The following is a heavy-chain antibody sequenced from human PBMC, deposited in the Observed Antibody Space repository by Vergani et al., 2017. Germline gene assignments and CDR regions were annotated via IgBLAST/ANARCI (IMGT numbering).Heavy chain of an antibody. D-gene: IGHD2-2*01. V-gene: IGHV1-2*02. CDR3: ARVGTSSNRDYFDY. CDR2: INPNSGGT. Sequence: QVQLVQSGAEVKKPGASVKVSCKASGYIFTDYFMHWVRQAPGQGLEWMGWINPNSGGTNYAQKFQGRVTMTRDTSISTAYMELSNLRSDDTAVYYCARVGTSSNRDYFDYWGQGTLVTVSS. CDR1: GYIFTDYF. J-gene: IGHJ4*02.